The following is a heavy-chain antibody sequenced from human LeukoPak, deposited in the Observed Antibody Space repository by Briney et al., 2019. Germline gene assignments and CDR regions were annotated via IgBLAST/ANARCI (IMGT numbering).Heavy chain of an antibody. CDR1: GFTFSSYS. D-gene: IGHD2-2*01. Sequence: GGSLRLSCAASGFTFSSYSMNWVRQAPGKGLEWVSSISSSSSYIYYADSVKGRFTISRDNAKNSLYLQMNSLRAEDTGVYYCARDGDIVVVPAAFEGYFYYWGERTLVSASS. CDR2: ISSSSSYI. J-gene: IGHJ4*02. V-gene: IGHV3-21*01. CDR3: ARDGDIVVVPAAFEGYFYY.